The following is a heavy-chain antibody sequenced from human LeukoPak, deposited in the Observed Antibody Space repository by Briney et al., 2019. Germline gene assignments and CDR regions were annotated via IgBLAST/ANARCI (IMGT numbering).Heavy chain of an antibody. J-gene: IGHJ6*03. CDR2: ISPNSGGT. V-gene: IGHV1-2*02. CDR3: ARDSRIVLTTYGVGSLYMDV. Sequence: ASVKVSCKASGYTFTGYYMHWVRQAPGQGLEWMGWISPNSGGTNYAQKFQGRVTMTRDTSISTAYMELSRLRSDDTAVYYCARDSRIVLTTYGVGSLYMDVWGKGTTVTVSS. D-gene: IGHD2-8*01. CDR1: GYTFTGYY.